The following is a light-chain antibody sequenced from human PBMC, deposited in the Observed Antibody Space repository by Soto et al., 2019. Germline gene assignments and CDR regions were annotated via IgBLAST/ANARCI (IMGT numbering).Light chain of an antibody. Sequence: DIQMTQSPSSLSASIGDRVTITCRASQSISSYLNWYQQKPGRAPKLLIYGASILQSGVQSRFSGSGSGTDFTLTIYSLQPEDFATYYCQQLNSYPLTFGGGTKVDIK. CDR3: QQLNSYPLT. V-gene: IGKV1-9*01. J-gene: IGKJ4*01. CDR2: GAS. CDR1: QSISSY.